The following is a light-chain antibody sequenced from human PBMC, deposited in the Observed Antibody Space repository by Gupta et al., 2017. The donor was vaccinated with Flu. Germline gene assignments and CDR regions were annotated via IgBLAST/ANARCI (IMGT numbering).Light chain of an antibody. CDR3: QHYGGSPRT. V-gene: IGKV3-20*01. CDR2: GAS. J-gene: IGKJ1*01. Sequence: IVLKQSPGTLSLSPGERATLSGRASQSVSNYLAWYQQKPGQTPRLLIYGASSRATGIPDRFSGGGSGTDFTITISRLEPEDFAVYYCQHYGGSPRTFGQGTKVEIK. CDR1: QSVSNY.